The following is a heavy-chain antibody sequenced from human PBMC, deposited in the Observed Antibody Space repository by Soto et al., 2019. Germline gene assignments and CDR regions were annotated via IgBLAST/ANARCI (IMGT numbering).Heavy chain of an antibody. J-gene: IGHJ4*02. CDR3: AGSGYSYGLEGANY. CDR1: GGSISSYY. CDR2: IYYSGST. V-gene: IGHV4-59*01. D-gene: IGHD5-18*01. Sequence: PSETLSLTCTVSGGSISSYYWSWIRQPPGKGLEWIGYIYYSGSTNYNPSLKSRVTISVDTSKNQFSLKLSSVTAADTAVYYCAGSGYSYGLEGANYWGQGTLVTVSS.